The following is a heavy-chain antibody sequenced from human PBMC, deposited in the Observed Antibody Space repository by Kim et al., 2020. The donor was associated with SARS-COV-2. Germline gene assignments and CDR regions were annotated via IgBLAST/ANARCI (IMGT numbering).Heavy chain of an antibody. D-gene: IGHD4-4*01. CDR3: ARDHQYSVDY. J-gene: IGHJ4*02. V-gene: IGHV6-1*01. CDR2: TYYRSKWYN. Sequence: SQTLSLTCVISGDNVSGDSVAWNWIRQSPSRGLEWLGRTYYRSKWYNDYAVSVKGRITISPDTSKNQFSLQVISVTPEDTAVYYCARDHQYSVDYWGQGTLVTVSS. CDR1: GDNVSGDSVA.